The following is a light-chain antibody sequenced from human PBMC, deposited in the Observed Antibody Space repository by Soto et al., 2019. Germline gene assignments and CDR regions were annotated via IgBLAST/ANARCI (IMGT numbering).Light chain of an antibody. CDR1: QSVSSTY. V-gene: IGKV3-20*01. Sequence: EIELTQSPGTLSLSPGESATLSCKASQSVSSTYLAWFQQKPGQPPTLLIYGASSRATGIPDRFSGSGSGTDFSLTIGSLQSEDFAVYYCQQYNSWPLTFGGGTKVDIK. J-gene: IGKJ4*01. CDR3: QQYNSWPLT. CDR2: GAS.